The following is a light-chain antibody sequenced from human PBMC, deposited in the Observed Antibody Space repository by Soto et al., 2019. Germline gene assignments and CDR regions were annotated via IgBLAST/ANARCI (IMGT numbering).Light chain of an antibody. Sequence: DIQLTQSPSFLSASVGDRVTITCRASQDISNFLAWFQQKRGRAPKLXIYDVSNLDTGVQSRVSGSGSETHFTLTINSLQPEDIATYYCQQYDNFHITFGQGTRLEIK. CDR2: DVS. V-gene: IGKV1-33*01. CDR3: QQYDNFHIT. CDR1: QDISNF. J-gene: IGKJ5*01.